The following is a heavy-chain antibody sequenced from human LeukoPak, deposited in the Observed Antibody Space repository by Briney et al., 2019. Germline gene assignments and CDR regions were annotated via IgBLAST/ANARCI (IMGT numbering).Heavy chain of an antibody. V-gene: IGHV4-59*01. Sequence: SETLSLTCTVSGGSISSYYWSWIRQPPGTGLEWFGYIYYSGSTNYNPSLKSRVTISVDTSKNQFSLKLSSVTAADTAVYYCARDRRGNFDYWGQGTLVTVSS. CDR1: GGSISSYY. CDR3: ARDRRGNFDY. CDR2: IYYSGST. D-gene: IGHD3-16*01. J-gene: IGHJ4*02.